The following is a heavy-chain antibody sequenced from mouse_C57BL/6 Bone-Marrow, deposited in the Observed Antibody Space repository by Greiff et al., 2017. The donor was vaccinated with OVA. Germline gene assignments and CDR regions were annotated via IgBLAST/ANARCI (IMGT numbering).Heavy chain of an antibody. V-gene: IGHV1-63*01. CDR2: IYPGGGYT. CDR1: GYTFTNYW. CDR3: ASGNYGYWYFDV. D-gene: IGHD2-1*01. J-gene: IGHJ1*03. Sequence: QVQLQQSGAELVRPGTSVKMSCKASGYTFTNYWIGWAKQRPGHGLEWIGDIYPGGGYTNYNEKFKGKATLTADKSSSTAYMQLSSLTSEDSAIYYCASGNYGYWYFDVWGTGTTVTVSS.